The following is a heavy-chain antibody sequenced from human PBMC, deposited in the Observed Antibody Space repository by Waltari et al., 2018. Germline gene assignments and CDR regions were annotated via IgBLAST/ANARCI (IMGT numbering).Heavy chain of an antibody. Sequence: QVQLVQSGAEVKKPGSSVKVSCKASGGTFSSYAISWVRQAPGQGLEWMGGIIPILGIASYAQKFQGRVTITADESTSTAYMELSSLRSEDTAVYYCARVENYYGSGSYYDYWGQGTLVTVSS. CDR3: ARVENYYGSGSYYDY. CDR1: GGTFSSYA. CDR2: IIPILGIA. D-gene: IGHD3-10*01. J-gene: IGHJ4*02. V-gene: IGHV1-69*04.